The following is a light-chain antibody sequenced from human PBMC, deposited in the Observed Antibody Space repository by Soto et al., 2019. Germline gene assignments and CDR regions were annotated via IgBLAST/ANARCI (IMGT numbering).Light chain of an antibody. CDR1: NIGSKS. CDR3: QVWDSSSDRLV. V-gene: IGLV3-21*04. CDR2: YDS. J-gene: IGLJ2*01. Sequence: SYELTQPPSVSVAPGKTARITCGGNNIGSKSVHWYQQKPGQAPVLVIYYDSDRPSGIPERFSGSNSGNTATLTISRVEARDEADYYCQVWDSSSDRLVFGGGTKLTVL.